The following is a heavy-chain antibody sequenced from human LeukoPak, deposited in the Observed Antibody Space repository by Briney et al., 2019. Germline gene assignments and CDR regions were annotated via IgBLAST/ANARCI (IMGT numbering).Heavy chain of an antibody. V-gene: IGHV1-69*04. CDR2: IIPILGIA. Sequence: GASVKVSCKASGGTFSSYAISWVRQAPGQGLEWMGRIIPILGIANYAQKFQGRVTITADKSTSTAYMELSSLRSEDTAVYYCAREAMVRGVIRSGSMDVWGQGTTVTVSS. J-gene: IGHJ6*02. CDR1: GGTFSSYA. D-gene: IGHD3-10*01. CDR3: AREAMVRGVIRSGSMDV.